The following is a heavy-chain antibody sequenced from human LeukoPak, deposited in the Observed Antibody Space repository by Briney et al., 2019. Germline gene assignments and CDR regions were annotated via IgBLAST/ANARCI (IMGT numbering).Heavy chain of an antibody. CDR1: GFNFPTYA. CDR2: IYADGKA. V-gene: IGHV3-23*03. CDR3: AKVPELYCSSTSCYLDY. D-gene: IGHD2-2*01. Sequence: PGGSLRLSCAASGFNFPTYAMQWVRQGPRKGLEWVSIIYADGKAYYADSVKGRFTISRDTSENTLSLQINSLRAEDTAVYYCAKVPELYCSSTSCYLDYWGQGTLVTVSS. J-gene: IGHJ4*02.